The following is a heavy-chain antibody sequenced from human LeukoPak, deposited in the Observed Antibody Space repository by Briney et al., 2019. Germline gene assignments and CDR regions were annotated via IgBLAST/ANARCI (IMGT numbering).Heavy chain of an antibody. CDR1: GGTFNSYA. J-gene: IGHJ6*04. Sequence: SVKVSFKASGGTFNSYAISWVRQAPGQGLEWMGGIIPIFGTANYAQKFQGRVTITADESTSTAYMELSSLRSEDTAVYYCAGVGCSSTSCYGGGWYYYGMDVWGKGTTVTVSS. CDR2: IIPIFGTA. CDR3: AGVGCSSTSCYGGGWYYYGMDV. D-gene: IGHD2-2*01. V-gene: IGHV1-69*01.